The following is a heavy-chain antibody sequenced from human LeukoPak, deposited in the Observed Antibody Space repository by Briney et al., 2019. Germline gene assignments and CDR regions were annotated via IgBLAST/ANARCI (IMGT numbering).Heavy chain of an antibody. Sequence: GGSLRLSCAASGFTFSSYWMPWVRQAPGKGLVWVSRINSDGSSTSYADSVKGRFTISRDNAKNTLYLQMNSLRAEDTAVYYCARAMIVVGHMGGFDCWGQGTLVTVSS. CDR2: INSDGSST. CDR1: GFTFSSYW. CDR3: ARAMIVVGHMGGFDC. V-gene: IGHV3-74*01. D-gene: IGHD3-22*01. J-gene: IGHJ4*02.